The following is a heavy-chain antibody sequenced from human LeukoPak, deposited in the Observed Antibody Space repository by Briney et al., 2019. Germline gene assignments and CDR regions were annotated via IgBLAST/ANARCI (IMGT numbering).Heavy chain of an antibody. CDR1: GGSFTGYY. J-gene: IGHJ4*02. Sequence: SETLSLTCAIYGGSFTGYYWSWIRQPAGKGLEWIGRIYTSGNTNYNPSLKSRVTISVDTSKNHFSLKLSSVTAADTAVYYCARSLNLDTYGSGSYYSNWGQGTLVTVSS. V-gene: IGHV4-59*10. CDR2: IYTSGNT. CDR3: ARSLNLDTYGSGSYYSN. D-gene: IGHD3-10*01.